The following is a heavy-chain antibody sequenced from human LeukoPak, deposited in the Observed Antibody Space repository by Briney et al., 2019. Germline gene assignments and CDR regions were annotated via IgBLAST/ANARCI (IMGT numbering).Heavy chain of an antibody. V-gene: IGHV3-23*01. Sequence: PGGSLRLSCAASGFTFSSYAMSWVRQAPGKGLEWVSSISGSGGRTYYADSVKGRFTISRDNSKNTLYLQMNSLRAEDTAVYYCTKGQYYYDSSGYSRRWFDPWGQATLVTVS. CDR1: GFTFSSYA. CDR2: ISGSGGRT. CDR3: TKGQYYYDSSGYSRRWFDP. J-gene: IGHJ5*02. D-gene: IGHD3-22*01.